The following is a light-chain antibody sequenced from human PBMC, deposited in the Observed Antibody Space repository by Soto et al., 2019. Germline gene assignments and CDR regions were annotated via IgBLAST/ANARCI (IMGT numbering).Light chain of an antibody. J-gene: IGKJ1*01. Sequence: DIQIIQSRSTMAASVGDRATITCRASQSISSWLAWYQQKPGKAPKPLIYDASSLESGVPSRCSGSGSGTEFTLTISSQQPEDFAIDYYQQYNSYSLTFGQGTKVDIK. V-gene: IGKV1-5*01. CDR1: QSISSW. CDR2: DAS. CDR3: QQYNSYSLT.